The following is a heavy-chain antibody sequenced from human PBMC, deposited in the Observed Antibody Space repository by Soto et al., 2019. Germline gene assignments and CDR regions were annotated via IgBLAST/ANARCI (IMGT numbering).Heavy chain of an antibody. CDR1: GYTFTSYG. D-gene: IGHD3-9*01. V-gene: IGHV1-18*01. CDR2: ISAYNGNT. J-gene: IGHJ5*02. CDR3: ARVPYDILTGPGDWFDP. Sequence: ASVKVSCKASGYTFTSYGISWVRQAPGQGLEWMGWISAYNGNTNYAQKLQGRVTMTTDTSTSTAYMELRSLRSDGTAVYYCARVPYDILTGPGDWFDPWGQGTLVTVSS.